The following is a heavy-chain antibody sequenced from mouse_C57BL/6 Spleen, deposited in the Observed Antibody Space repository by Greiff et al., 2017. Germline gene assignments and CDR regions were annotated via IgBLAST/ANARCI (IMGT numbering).Heavy chain of an antibody. D-gene: IGHD4-1*01. CDR2: INPNNGGT. CDR3: GRVGTGTVGALFGF. Sequence: VQLQQSGPELVKPGASVKIPCKASGYTFTDYNMDWVKQSHGKSLEWIGDINPNNGGTIYNQKFKGKATLTVDKSSSTAYMELRSLTSEDTAVYYCGRVGTGTVGALFGFWGQGTLVTVSA. CDR1: GYTFTDYN. J-gene: IGHJ3*01. V-gene: IGHV1-18*01.